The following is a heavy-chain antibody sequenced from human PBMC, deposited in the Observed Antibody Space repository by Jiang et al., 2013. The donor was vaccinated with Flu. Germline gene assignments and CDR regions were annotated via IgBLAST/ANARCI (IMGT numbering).Heavy chain of an antibody. J-gene: IGHJ3*01. CDR3: ARAKIVELGGYANGPLDF. CDR2: LYYSGNT. Sequence: LLKPSETLSLTCGVSGDFMRSRAYYWAWIRQTPGKGLEWIGSLYYSGNTYYNPSLKSRVTISVDTSKKQMSLKLSSVSGADTAVYYCARAKIVELGGYANGPLDFWGPGTMVTVSS. D-gene: IGHD5-12*01. V-gene: IGHV4-39*01. CDR1: GDFMRSRAYY.